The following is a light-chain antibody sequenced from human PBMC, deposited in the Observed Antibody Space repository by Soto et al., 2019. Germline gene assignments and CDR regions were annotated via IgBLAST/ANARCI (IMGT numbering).Light chain of an antibody. CDR3: QQYYSTPRT. Sequence: DIVMTQSPDCLAVPLGERATINCKSSQSVLYSSNNRNYLAWYQHKPGQPPKLLISGASTRESGVPDRFSGSGSGTDFTLTITSLQAEDVAVYYCQQYYSTPRTFGQGTKLEIK. CDR2: GAS. V-gene: IGKV4-1*01. J-gene: IGKJ2*01. CDR1: QSVLYSSNNRNY.